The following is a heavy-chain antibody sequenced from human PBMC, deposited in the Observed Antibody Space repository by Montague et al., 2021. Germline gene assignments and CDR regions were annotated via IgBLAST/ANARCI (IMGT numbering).Heavy chain of an antibody. V-gene: IGHV4-39*01. Sequence: SETLSLTCTVSGGSISSNSYWWAWIRLPPGKGLEYVGTTFNTGSSYYSPSLKSRVTISVDTSKNQFSLRLSAVTAADTAVYYCARSLYCIGDSCYSGFDPWGQGTLVTVSS. D-gene: IGHD2-15*01. CDR3: ARSLYCIGDSCYSGFDP. J-gene: IGHJ5*02. CDR2: TFNTGSS. CDR1: GGSISSNSYW.